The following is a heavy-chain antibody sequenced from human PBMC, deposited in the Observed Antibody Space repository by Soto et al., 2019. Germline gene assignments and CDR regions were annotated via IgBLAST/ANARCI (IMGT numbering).Heavy chain of an antibody. D-gene: IGHD6-19*01. CDR2: IYWDDDK. V-gene: IGHV2-5*02. CDR1: GFSLSTSGLG. J-gene: IGHJ4*02. Sequence: QITLKESGPTLVKPTQTLTLTCTFSGFSLSTSGLGVGWFRQPPGKALESRTLIYWDDDKRYSPSLKNRLTITKDTSKTHVVLTMTNMDPVDTATYYSALLVSVAGRFDYWGQGTLVTVSS. CDR3: ALLVSVAGRFDY.